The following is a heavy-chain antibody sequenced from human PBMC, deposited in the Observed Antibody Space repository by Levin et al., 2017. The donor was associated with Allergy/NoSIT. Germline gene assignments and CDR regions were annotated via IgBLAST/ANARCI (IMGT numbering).Heavy chain of an antibody. D-gene: IGHD2-8*01. CDR3: AKKQGVTSGFSFDV. Sequence: GGSLRLSCAVSGFSISEYAMAWVRQAPGKGLEWVSEITGGGFNTYYGDSVKGRFTVSKDDSKDMLYLDLSSLRVEDTAVYYCAKKQGVTSGFSFDVWGQVTMVTVSS. J-gene: IGHJ3*01. CDR1: GFSISEYA. V-gene: IGHV3-23*01. CDR2: ITGGGFNT.